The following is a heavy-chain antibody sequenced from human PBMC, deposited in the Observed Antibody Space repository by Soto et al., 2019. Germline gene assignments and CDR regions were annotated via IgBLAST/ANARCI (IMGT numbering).Heavy chain of an antibody. D-gene: IGHD2-15*01. CDR3: ARDLGYCSGGSCYSVFWFDP. CDR2: INAGNGNT. CDR1: GYTFTSYA. Sequence: ASVKVSCKASGYTFTSYAMHWVRQAPGQRLKWIGRINAGNGNTKYSQKFQGRVTITRDTSASTAYLELSSLRFEDTAVYYFARDLGYCSGGSCYSVFWFDPWGQGTLVTVSS. V-gene: IGHV1-3*01. J-gene: IGHJ5*02.